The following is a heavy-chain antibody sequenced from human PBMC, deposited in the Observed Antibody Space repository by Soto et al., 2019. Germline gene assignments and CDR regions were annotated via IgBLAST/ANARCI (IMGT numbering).Heavy chain of an antibody. D-gene: IGHD5-18*01. V-gene: IGHV4-34*01. J-gene: IGHJ4*02. CDR2: INHSGST. CDR1: GGSFSGYY. Sequence: SETLSLTCAVYGGSFSGYYWSWIRQPPGKGLEWIGEINHSGSTNYNPSLKSRVTISVDTSKSQFSLKLSSVTAADTAVYYCARTRLRINDYWGQGTLVTVSS. CDR3: ARTRLRINDY.